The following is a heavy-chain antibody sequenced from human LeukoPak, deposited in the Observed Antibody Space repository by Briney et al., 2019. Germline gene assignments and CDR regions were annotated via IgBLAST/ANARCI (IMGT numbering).Heavy chain of an antibody. CDR1: GYTFSDYY. V-gene: IGHV1-2*02. CDR3: AREPHGSDF. J-gene: IGHJ3*01. Sequence: ASVKVSCKASGYTFSDYYIHWVRQAPGQGREWMGWINPNDGGTNSAQKFQGRVTTTRDTSITTAYMDLGSLTSDDTAVYYCAREPHGSDFWGQGTMVTVSP. CDR2: INPNDGGT.